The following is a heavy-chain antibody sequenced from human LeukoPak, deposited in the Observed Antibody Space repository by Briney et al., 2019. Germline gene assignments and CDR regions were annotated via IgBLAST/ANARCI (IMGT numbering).Heavy chain of an antibody. CDR3: ATLPTTTVTNLFDY. CDR1: GFTFSTYW. V-gene: IGHV3-74*01. Sequence: GGSLRLSCAASGFTFSTYWMHWVRQAPGEGLVWVSHINSDGSSTGYADSVKGRFTISRDNAKNTLYLQMNSLRAEDTAVYYCATLPTTTVTNLFDYWGQGTLVTVSS. CDR2: INSDGSST. D-gene: IGHD4-17*01. J-gene: IGHJ4*02.